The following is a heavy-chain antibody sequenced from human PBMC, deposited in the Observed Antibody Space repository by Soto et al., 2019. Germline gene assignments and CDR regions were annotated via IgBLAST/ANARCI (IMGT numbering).Heavy chain of an antibody. CDR1: GFTFSNAW. CDR2: IKSKTDGGTT. D-gene: IGHD3-10*01. J-gene: IGHJ4*02. Sequence: GGSLRLSCAASGFTFSNAWMSWVRQAPGKGLEWVGRIKSKTDGGTTDYAAPVKGRFTISRDDSKNTLYLQMNSLRAEDTAVYYCAKDYGSGSYVSLYFDYWGQGTLVTVSS. CDR3: AKDYGSGSYVSLYFDY. V-gene: IGHV3-15*01.